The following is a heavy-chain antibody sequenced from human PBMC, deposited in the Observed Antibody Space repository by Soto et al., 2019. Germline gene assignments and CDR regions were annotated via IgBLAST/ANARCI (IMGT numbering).Heavy chain of an antibody. J-gene: IGHJ4*02. V-gene: IGHV1-69*17. CDR2: IVPIFGMV. CDR1: GGTVSSYT. D-gene: IGHD6-13*01. Sequence: QVQLGQSGAEVKKPGSSVKVSCKASGGTVSSYTISWVRQAPGQGLEWMGGIVPIFGMVNYAQRFQGRLTITADRSTSTAYMELSGLKSEDTAVYYCATRGGQEQPFVDYWGPGTLVTVSS. CDR3: ATRGGQEQPFVDY.